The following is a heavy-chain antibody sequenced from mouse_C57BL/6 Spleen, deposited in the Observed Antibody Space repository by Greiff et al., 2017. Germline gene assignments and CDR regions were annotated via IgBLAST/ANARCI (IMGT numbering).Heavy chain of an antibody. CDR3: ARKNYDYDGGYFDV. J-gene: IGHJ1*03. Sequence: QVQLKQSGAELVRPGTSVKVSCKASGYAFTNYLIEWVKQRPGQGLEWIGVINPGSGGTNYNEKFKGKATLTADKSSSTAYMQLSSLTSEDSAVYFCARKNYDYDGGYFDVWGTGTTVTVSS. D-gene: IGHD2-4*01. V-gene: IGHV1-54*01. CDR1: GYAFTNYL. CDR2: INPGSGGT.